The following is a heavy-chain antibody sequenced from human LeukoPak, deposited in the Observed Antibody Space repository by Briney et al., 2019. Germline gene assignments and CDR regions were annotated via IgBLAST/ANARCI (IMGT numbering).Heavy chain of an antibody. CDR2: IYYSGST. J-gene: IGHJ4*02. D-gene: IGHD2-2*01. Sequence: SETLSLTCTVSDGSISSSSYYWGWIRQPPGKGLEWIGSIYYSGSTYYSPSLKSRVAISVDTSKNQFSLKLSSVTAADTAVYYCARGIYIVVVPAATRGFDYWGQGTLVTVSS. V-gene: IGHV4-39*01. CDR3: ARGIYIVVVPAATRGFDY. CDR1: DGSISSSSYY.